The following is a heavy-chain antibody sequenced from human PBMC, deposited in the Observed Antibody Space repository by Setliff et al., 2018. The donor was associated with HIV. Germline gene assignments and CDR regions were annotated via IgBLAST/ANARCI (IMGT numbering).Heavy chain of an antibody. J-gene: IGHJ4*02. Sequence: SETLSLTCTVSGDSISSGDYYWSWIRQPPGKGLEWIGNIYYSGSTYYNPSLKSRVTISADTSKNRFSLRLTSVTAADTAVYYSARTKADGYNGVFDSWGQGTLVTVSS. CDR2: IYYSGST. CDR1: GDSISSGDYY. CDR3: ARTKADGYNGVFDS. V-gene: IGHV4-30-4*08. D-gene: IGHD5-12*01.